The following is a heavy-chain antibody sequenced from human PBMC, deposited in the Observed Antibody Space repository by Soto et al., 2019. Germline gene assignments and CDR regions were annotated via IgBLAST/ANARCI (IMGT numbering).Heavy chain of an antibody. CDR3: ARAGMVATAPFDY. CDR1: GGTFSSYA. D-gene: IGHD5-12*01. Sequence: SVKVSCKASGGTFSSYAISWVRQAPGQGLEWMGGIIPIFGTANYAQKFQGRVTITADESTSTAYMELSSLRSEDTAVYYCARAGMVATAPFDYWGQGTLVTVSS. CDR2: IIPIFGTA. J-gene: IGHJ4*02. V-gene: IGHV1-69*13.